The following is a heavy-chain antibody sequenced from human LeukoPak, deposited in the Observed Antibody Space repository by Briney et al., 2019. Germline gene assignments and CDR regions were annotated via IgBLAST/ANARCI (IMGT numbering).Heavy chain of an antibody. CDR3: AVNSTKHTFDT. V-gene: IGHV4-59*08. CDR2: IYYSGST. J-gene: IGHJ3*02. CDR1: GGSISTYY. Sequence: SETLSLTCTVSGGSISTYYWSWIRQSPGKGLEWIGSIYYSGSTNYNPSLKGRVSISVDTSKNQFSLELSSVTAADTAVYYCAVNSTKHTFDTWGQGTMVTVSS. D-gene: IGHD5/OR15-5a*01.